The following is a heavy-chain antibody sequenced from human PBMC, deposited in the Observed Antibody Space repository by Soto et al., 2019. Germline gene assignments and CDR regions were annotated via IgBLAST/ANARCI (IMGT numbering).Heavy chain of an antibody. Sequence: GGSLRLSCAASGFTFSSYAMSWVRQAPGKGLEWVSAISGSGGSTYYADSVKGRFTISRDNSKNTLYLQMNSLRAEDTAVYYCAKGLSDIVVVLDYYYGMDVWGQGTTVTVSS. CDR1: GFTFSSYA. CDR3: AKGLSDIVVVLDYYYGMDV. J-gene: IGHJ6*02. V-gene: IGHV3-23*01. CDR2: ISGSGGST. D-gene: IGHD2-2*01.